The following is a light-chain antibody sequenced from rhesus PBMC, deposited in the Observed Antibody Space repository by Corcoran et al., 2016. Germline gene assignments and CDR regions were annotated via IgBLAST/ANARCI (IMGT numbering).Light chain of an antibody. CDR3: QQHNSDPRT. CDR2: YTS. V-gene: IGKV1S14*01. J-gene: IGKJ1*01. CDR1: QGISNY. Sequence: DIQMTQSPSSLSASVGDTVTITCRASQGISNYLAWYQQKPGKAPKPLIYYTSNLESGVPSRFTGRGSGTDFTLTISSLQPEDFAFYYCQQHNSDPRTFGQGTKVEIK.